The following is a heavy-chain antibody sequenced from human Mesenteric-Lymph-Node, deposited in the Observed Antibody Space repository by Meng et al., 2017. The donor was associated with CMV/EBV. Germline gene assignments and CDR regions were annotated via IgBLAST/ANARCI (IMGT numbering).Heavy chain of an antibody. CDR3: ARGGRASSSNWFDP. Sequence: SQTLPLTCAISGDSVSSNSVAWNWIRQSPSRGLEWLGRTYYRSRWYNDYAVSLKSRITINLDTSKNQFSLQLNSVIPEDTTVYYCARGGRASSSNWFDPWGRGILVTVSS. CDR2: TYYRSRWYN. CDR1: GDSVSSNSVA. D-gene: IGHD6-6*01. V-gene: IGHV6-1*01. J-gene: IGHJ5*02.